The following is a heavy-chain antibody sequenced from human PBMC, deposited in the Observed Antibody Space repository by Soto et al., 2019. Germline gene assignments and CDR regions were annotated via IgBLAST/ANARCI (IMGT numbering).Heavy chain of an antibody. CDR1: GGSITRGPYA. Sequence: PSETLSLTCAVSGGSITRGPYAWGWVRQSPGEGLEGIGTVHYGENTYDNPSLESRVTRSVDTSKNPFSLKLRSVTAADTAVYYCARRYGGTLDYWGQGTLVTVSS. CDR2: VHYGENT. V-gene: IGHV4-39*07. CDR3: ARRYGGTLDY. D-gene: IGHD4-17*01. J-gene: IGHJ4*02.